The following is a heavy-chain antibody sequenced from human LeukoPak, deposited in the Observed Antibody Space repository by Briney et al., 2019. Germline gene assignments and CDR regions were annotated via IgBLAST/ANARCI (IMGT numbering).Heavy chain of an antibody. CDR1: GFTFRSHL. J-gene: IGHJ4*02. Sequence: PGGSLRLSCVASGFTFRSHLMDLVRQAPGKGPGLASRNNRYWSSTRHADSVEGRFTISRDDAKNALYLQMNCLRAEDRPVYYCARDMRIVGGSGTTHVWGQGTMVTVSS. V-gene: IGHV3-74*01. CDR2: NNRYWSST. D-gene: IGHD1-26*01. CDR3: ARDMRIVGGSGTTHV.